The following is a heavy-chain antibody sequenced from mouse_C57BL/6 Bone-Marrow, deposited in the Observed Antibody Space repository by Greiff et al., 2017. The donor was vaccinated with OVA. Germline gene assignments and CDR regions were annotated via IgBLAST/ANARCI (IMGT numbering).Heavy chain of an antibody. J-gene: IGHJ3*01. D-gene: IGHD3-3*01. CDR2: IYPGDGDT. V-gene: IGHV1-82*01. CDR3: AREGETPAWFAY. Sequence: QVQLKQSGPELVKPGASVKISCKASGYAFSSSWMNWVKQRPGKGLEWIGRIYPGDGDTNYNGKFKGKATLTADKSSSTAYMQLSSLTSEDSAVYFCAREGETPAWFAYWGQGTLVTVSA. CDR1: GYAFSSSW.